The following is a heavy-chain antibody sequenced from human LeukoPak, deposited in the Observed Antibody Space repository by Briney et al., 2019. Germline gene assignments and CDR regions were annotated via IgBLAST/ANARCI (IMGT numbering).Heavy chain of an antibody. Sequence: SETLSLTCTVSSDSIGRGSYYWSWIRQPAGKRLEWIGRIDASGSTNYNPSLESRVTISIDTSKNQFSLRLSSVTAADTAVYFCARERTAPRFGDFLYWGQGSRVSVSS. CDR1: SDSIGRGSYY. CDR2: IDASGST. CDR3: ARERTAPRFGDFLY. D-gene: IGHD3-10*01. V-gene: IGHV4-61*02. J-gene: IGHJ4*02.